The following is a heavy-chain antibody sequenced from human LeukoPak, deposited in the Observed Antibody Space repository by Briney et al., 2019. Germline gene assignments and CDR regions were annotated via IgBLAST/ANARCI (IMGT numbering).Heavy chain of an antibody. Sequence: SDTLSLTRIVSRGSISSYYLIWIRLPPGKGLEWFGYIYYSGSTNYNPSLKSRVTISVDTSKNQFYLKLSSVTAADTAVYYCASYSYYYDSSGYFDYWGQGTLVTVSP. CDR1: RGSISSYY. CDR2: IYYSGST. CDR3: ASYSYYYDSSGYFDY. V-gene: IGHV4-59*07. D-gene: IGHD3-22*01. J-gene: IGHJ4*02.